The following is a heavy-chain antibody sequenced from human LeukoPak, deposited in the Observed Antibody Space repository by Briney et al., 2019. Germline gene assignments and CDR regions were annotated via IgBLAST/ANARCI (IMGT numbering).Heavy chain of an antibody. CDR2: ISSSSSTI. J-gene: IGHJ5*02. V-gene: IGHV3-48*04. D-gene: IGHD6-13*01. Sequence: PGGSLRLSCAASGFTFSSYSMNWVRQAPGKGLEWVSYISSSSSTIYYADSVKGRFTISRDNAKSSLYLQMNSLRAEDTAVYYCARDEGYSSSWYAGDNWFDPWGQGTLVTVSS. CDR1: GFTFSSYS. CDR3: ARDEGYSSSWYAGDNWFDP.